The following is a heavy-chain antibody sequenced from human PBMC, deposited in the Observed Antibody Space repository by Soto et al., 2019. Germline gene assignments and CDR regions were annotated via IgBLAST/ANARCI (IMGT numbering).Heavy chain of an antibody. J-gene: IGHJ6*02. CDR1: GGSISSGYYY. CDR2: IDYSGNT. V-gene: IGHV4-30-4*01. CDR3: ARSSLYGMDV. Sequence: SETLSLTCSVSGGSISSGYYYWSWIRQPPGKGLEWIGNIDYSGNTYYNPSLKSRLIISIDTSKNQVSLKVGYVTAADTAVYYCARSSLYGMDVWGQGTTVTVSS.